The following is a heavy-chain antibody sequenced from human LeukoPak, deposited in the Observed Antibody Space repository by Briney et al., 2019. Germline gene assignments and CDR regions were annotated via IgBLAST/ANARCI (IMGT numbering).Heavy chain of an antibody. CDR2: IWYDGSNK. J-gene: IGHJ4*02. Sequence: GTSLRLSCAASGFTFRSHGMHWVRQAPGKGLEWVAFIWYDGSNKYYTDSVKGRFTVSRDNSKNTLYLQMNSLRAEDTAVYYCAGDRATSYFDYWGQGALVTISS. CDR3: AGDRATSYFDY. D-gene: IGHD1-26*01. V-gene: IGHV3-33*01. CDR1: GFTFRSHG.